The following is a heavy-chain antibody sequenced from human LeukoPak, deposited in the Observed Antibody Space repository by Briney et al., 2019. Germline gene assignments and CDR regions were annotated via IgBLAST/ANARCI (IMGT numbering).Heavy chain of an antibody. CDR1: GYSISSGYY. D-gene: IGHD3-22*01. CDR2: ISHSAST. CDR3: ARRYYYDTIGYYDY. V-gene: IGHV4-38-2*01. J-gene: IGHJ4*02. Sequence: SETLSLTCGVSGYSISSGYYWGWIRPPPGKGLEWIGSISHSASTYYNPSFKSRVTMSIDTSRNQFSLKLSSVTAADTAVYYCARRYYYDTIGYYDYWGQGTLVTVSP.